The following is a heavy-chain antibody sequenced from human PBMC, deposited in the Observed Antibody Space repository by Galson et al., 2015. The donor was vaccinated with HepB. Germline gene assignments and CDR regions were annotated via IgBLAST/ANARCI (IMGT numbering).Heavy chain of an antibody. CDR2: ISAYNGNT. D-gene: IGHD3-10*01. CDR3: AREGIWFGEYQYNWFDP. CDR1: GYTFTSYG. V-gene: IGHV1-18*04. J-gene: IGHJ5*02. Sequence: SVKVSCKASGYTFTSYGISWVRQAPGQGLEWMGWISAYNGNTNYAQKLQGRVTMTTDTSTSTAYMELRSLRSDDTAVYYCAREGIWFGEYQYNWFDPWGQGTLVTVSS.